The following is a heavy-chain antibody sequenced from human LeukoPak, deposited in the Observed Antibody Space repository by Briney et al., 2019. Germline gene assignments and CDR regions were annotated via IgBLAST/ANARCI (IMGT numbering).Heavy chain of an antibody. CDR2: IYSGGST. CDR3: ARGGGYCSSTSCWYNWFDP. Sequence: GGSLRLSCAASGFTVSSNYMSWVRQAPGKGLEWVSVIYSGGSTYYADSVKGRFTISRDNSKNTPYLQMNSLRAEDTAVYYCARGGGYCSSTSCWYNWFDPWGKGTLVTVSS. V-gene: IGHV3-53*01. CDR1: GFTVSSNY. D-gene: IGHD2-2*01. J-gene: IGHJ5*02.